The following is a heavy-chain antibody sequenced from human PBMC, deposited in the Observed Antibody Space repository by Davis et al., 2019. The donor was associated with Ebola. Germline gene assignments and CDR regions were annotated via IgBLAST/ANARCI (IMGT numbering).Heavy chain of an antibody. J-gene: IGHJ3*02. CDR3: AAEISDFWSGVDDAFDI. CDR1: GFTFTSSA. CDR2: IVVGSGNT. Sequence: SVKVSCKASGFTFTSSAVQWVRQARGQRLEWIGWIVVGSGNTNYAQKFQERVTITRDMSTSTAYMELSSLRSEDTAVYYCAAEISDFWSGVDDAFDIWGQGTMVTVSS. V-gene: IGHV1-58*01. D-gene: IGHD3-3*01.